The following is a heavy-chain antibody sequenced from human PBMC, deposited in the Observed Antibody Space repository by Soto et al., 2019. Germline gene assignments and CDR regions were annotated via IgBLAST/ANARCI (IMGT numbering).Heavy chain of an antibody. CDR3: AASDSGSYYSVY. J-gene: IGHJ4*01. CDR1: GFTFTSSA. D-gene: IGHD1-26*01. V-gene: IGHV1-58*01. CDR2: IVVGSGNT. Sequence: SVKVSCKASGFTFTSSAVQWVRQARGQRLEWIGWIVVGSGNTNYAQKFQERVTITRDMSTSTAYMELSSLRSEDTAVYYCAASDSGSYYSVYWGQGTLVTVSS.